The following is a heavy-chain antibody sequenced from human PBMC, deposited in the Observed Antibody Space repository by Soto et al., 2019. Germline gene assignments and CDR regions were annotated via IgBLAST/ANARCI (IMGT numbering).Heavy chain of an antibody. Sequence: GGSLRLSCAASGFTFSDHYMDWVRQAPGKGLEWVGRTRNKANSYTTEYAASVKGRFTISRDDSKNSLYLQMNSLKTEDTAVYYCAVVPAAIGAFDIWGQGTMVTVSS. CDR2: TRNKANSYTT. J-gene: IGHJ3*02. V-gene: IGHV3-72*01. D-gene: IGHD2-2*02. CDR3: AVVPAAIGAFDI. CDR1: GFTFSDHY.